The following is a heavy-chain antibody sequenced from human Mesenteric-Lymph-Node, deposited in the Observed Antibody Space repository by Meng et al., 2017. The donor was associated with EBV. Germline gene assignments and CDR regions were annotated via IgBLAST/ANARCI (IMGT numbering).Heavy chain of an antibody. CDR3: TRSVVATTNWFDT. CDR2: ISYDGSNK. D-gene: IGHD1-26*01. V-gene: IGHV3-30-3*01. CDR1: GFTFRNYV. Sequence: QVQVGESGGGVVQPGRSLRLSCAASGFTFRNYVVHWVRQPPGKGLEWVALISYDGSNKYYADSVKGRFTISRDNSKNTLFLQMNSLRAEDTAVYYCTRSVVATTNWFDTWGQGILVTVSS. J-gene: IGHJ5*02.